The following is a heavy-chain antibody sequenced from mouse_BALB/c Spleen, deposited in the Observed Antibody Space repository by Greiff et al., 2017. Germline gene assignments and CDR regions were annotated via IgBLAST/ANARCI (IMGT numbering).Heavy chain of an antibody. CDR2: ISSGGSYT. Sequence: EVHLVESGGGLVKPGGSLKLSCAASGFTFSSYTMSWVRQTPEKRLEWVATISSGGSYTYYPDSVKGRFTISRDNAKNTLYLQMSSLKSEDTAMYYCTRGGLGEAFDYWGQGTTLTVSS. V-gene: IGHV5-6-4*01. J-gene: IGHJ2*01. CDR3: TRGGLGEAFDY. D-gene: IGHD4-1*01. CDR1: GFTFSSYT.